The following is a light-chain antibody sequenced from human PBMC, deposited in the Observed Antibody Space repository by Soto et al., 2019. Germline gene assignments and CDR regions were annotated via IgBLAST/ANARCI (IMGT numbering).Light chain of an antibody. CDR2: DVI. Sequence: QSALTQPPSASGSPGQSVTISCTGTGSDIGAYNYVSWYQQYPGKAPTVMMYDVIKRPSGVPDRFSGSKSGNTASLTVSGLRAEDEAVYYCSSFVGGDSFDVIFGGGTKVTVL. J-gene: IGLJ2*01. CDR1: GSDIGAYNY. CDR3: SSFVGGDSFDVI. V-gene: IGLV2-8*01.